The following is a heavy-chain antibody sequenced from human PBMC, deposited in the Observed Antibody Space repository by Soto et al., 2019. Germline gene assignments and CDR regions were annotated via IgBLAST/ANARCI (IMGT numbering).Heavy chain of an antibody. CDR3: ARSRGGYFDY. D-gene: IGHD3-22*01. J-gene: IGHJ4*02. V-gene: IGHV4-59*01. CDR1: GASISSYY. CDR2: IYYSVST. Sequence: QVQLQESGPGLVKPSETLSLTCTVSGASISSYYWSWIRQPPGKGLEWIGYIYYSVSTNYNPSLKSRVTISLDTSKNQFSLKLSSVTAADTAVYYCARSRGGYFDYWGQGTLVTVSS.